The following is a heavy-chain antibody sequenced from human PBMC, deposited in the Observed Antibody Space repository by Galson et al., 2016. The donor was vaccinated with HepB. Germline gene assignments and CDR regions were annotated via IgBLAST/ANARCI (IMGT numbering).Heavy chain of an antibody. CDR3: ANLRGGYSGPRYYDYYNGMDV. Sequence: SLRLSCAASGFTFSRHWMYWVRQAPGKGLVWVSQINSDGSNINYADSVKGRFTISRDNADNTLYLQMNSLTAEDTAIYYCANLRGGYSGPRYYDYYNGMDVWGQGTTVTVSS. J-gene: IGHJ6*02. D-gene: IGHD5-12*01. V-gene: IGHV3-74*01. CDR1: GFTFSRHW. CDR2: INSDGSNI.